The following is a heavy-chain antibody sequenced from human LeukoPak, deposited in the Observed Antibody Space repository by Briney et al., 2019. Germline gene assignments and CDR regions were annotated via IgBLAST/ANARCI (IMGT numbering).Heavy chain of an antibody. Sequence: GEPLKISCKGSGYSFTSYWISWVRQMPGKGLEWMGRIDPSDSYTNYSPSFQGHVTISADKSISTAYLQWSSLKASDTAMYYCARHSTNYGSGSYSTGGRWFDPWGQGTLVTVSS. CDR1: GYSFTSYW. V-gene: IGHV5-10-1*01. J-gene: IGHJ5*02. D-gene: IGHD3-10*01. CDR3: ARHSTNYGSGSYSTGGRWFDP. CDR2: IDPSDSYT.